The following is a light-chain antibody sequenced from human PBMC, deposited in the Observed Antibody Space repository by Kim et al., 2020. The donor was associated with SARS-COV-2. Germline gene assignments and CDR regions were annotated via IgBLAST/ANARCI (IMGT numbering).Light chain of an antibody. CDR3: QSFDNSLSGWV. Sequence: RVTISCTGRGANIGAGYHVHWYHQLPGTAPKLLIYGDSNRPSGIPDRFSGSKSGTSASLAITGLRAEDGADYYCQSFDNSLSGWVFGGGTQLTVL. V-gene: IGLV1-40*01. CDR1: GANIGAGYH. CDR2: GDS. J-gene: IGLJ3*02.